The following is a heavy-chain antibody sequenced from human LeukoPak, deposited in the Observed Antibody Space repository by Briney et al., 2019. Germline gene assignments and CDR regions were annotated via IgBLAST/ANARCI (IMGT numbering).Heavy chain of an antibody. V-gene: IGHV3-48*01. D-gene: IGHD3-10*01. CDR2: ISSSSSTI. CDR3: ARDDNYGSDY. J-gene: IGHJ4*02. Sequence: GGSLRLSCAASGFTFSSYSMNWVRQAPGKGLEWVSYISSSSSTIYYADSVKGRFTISRDNAKNSLYLQMNTLRADDTAVYYCARDDNYGSDYWGQGTLVTVSS. CDR1: GFTFSSYS.